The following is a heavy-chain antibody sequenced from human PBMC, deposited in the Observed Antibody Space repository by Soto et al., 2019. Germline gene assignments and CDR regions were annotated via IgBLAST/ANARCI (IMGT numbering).Heavy chain of an antibody. CDR1: GFSLRSSAVG. V-gene: IGHV2-5*02. CDR2: IYWDDAK. J-gene: IGHJ2*01. Sequence: QITLKESGPSLVKPTQTLTLTCTFSGFSLRSSAVGVGWIRQPPGKALEWLALIYWDDAKRYSPSLKSWLTTPQDTSKTQVVLTLTNMDPVDTATYYRARRWGSGNDFNWCFELWGPGTLVTVSS. D-gene: IGHD3-3*01. CDR3: ARRWGSGNDFNWCFEL.